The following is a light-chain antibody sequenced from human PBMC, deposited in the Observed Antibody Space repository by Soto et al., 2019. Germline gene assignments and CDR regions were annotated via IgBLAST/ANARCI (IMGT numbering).Light chain of an antibody. J-gene: IGKJ4*01. V-gene: IGKV1-9*01. CDR3: QQYGSSPPGLT. CDR1: QGISIY. Sequence: IPMTQSPSSLSASVGDRVTITCRASQGISIYLAWYQQKPGKAPRLLIYTASTLQSGVPSRFSGSGSGTDFTLTISRLEPEDFAVYYCQQYGSSPPGLTFGGGTKVEIK. CDR2: TAS.